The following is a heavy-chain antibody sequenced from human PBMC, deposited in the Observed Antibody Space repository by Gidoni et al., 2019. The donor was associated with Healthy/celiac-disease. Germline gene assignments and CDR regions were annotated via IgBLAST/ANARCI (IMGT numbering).Heavy chain of an antibody. D-gene: IGHD6-19*01. Sequence: QVQLLQSGAALKKPGASVKVSCKASVSTFTAYYMHWVRQAPGQGLELMGWINPDSGGTNNAQKFQGRVNMTRDTAISTGYMELSRLRSDETAVYYGARDLLFSGWYFGWFDPWGQGTLVTVSS. J-gene: IGHJ5*02. CDR1: VSTFTAYY. CDR2: INPDSGGT. V-gene: IGHV1-2*02. CDR3: ARDLLFSGWYFGWFDP.